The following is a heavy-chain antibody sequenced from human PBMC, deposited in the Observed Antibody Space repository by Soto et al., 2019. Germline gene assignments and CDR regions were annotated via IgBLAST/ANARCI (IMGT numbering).Heavy chain of an antibody. D-gene: IGHD2-2*01. V-gene: IGHV6-1*01. CDR3: ALSGGYCSSTSCCRSGYFYYYGMGV. J-gene: IGHJ6*01. CDR1: GDSVSSNSAA. CDR2: TYYRSKWYN. Sequence: SQTLSLTCAISGDSVSSNSAAWNWIRQSPSRGLEWLGRTYYRSKWYNDYAVSVKSRITINPDTSKNQFSLQLNSVTPEDTAVYYGALSGGYCSSTSCCRSGYFYYYGMGVWGQGT.